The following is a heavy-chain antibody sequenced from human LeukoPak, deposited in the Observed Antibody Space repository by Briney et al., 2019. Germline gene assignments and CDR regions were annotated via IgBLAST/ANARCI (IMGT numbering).Heavy chain of an antibody. Sequence: GESPKISSKGSGXRFTSYCIGWVRQMPGKGLEWVGIINPGDSDTRYSPSFQGQVTISADKSISTAYLQWSSLKASDTAMYYCARHPDCTRTSCYVDYYGMDVWGQGTTVTVSS. CDR2: INPGDSDT. J-gene: IGHJ6*02. V-gene: IGHV5-51*01. CDR3: ARHPDCTRTSCYVDYYGMDV. D-gene: IGHD2-2*01. CDR1: GXRFTSYC.